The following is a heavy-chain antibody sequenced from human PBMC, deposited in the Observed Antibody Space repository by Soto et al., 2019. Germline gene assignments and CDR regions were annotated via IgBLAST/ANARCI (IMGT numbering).Heavy chain of an antibody. J-gene: IGHJ4*02. CDR2: IYHSGST. D-gene: IGHD6-19*01. Sequence: PSETLSLTCAVSGGSISSSNWWSWVSQPPGKGLEWIGEIYHSGSTNYNPSLKSRATISVDKSKNQFSLKLSSVTAADTAVYYCARDGIAVAAITWGYYFDYWGQGTLVTVSS. V-gene: IGHV4-4*02. CDR3: ARDGIAVAAITWGYYFDY. CDR1: GGSISSSNW.